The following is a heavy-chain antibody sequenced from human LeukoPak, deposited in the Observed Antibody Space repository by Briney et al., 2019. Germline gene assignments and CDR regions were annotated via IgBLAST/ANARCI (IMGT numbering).Heavy chain of an antibody. CDR1: GFTFSSYW. V-gene: IGHV3-21*01. Sequence: GGSLRLSCAASGFTFSSYWMSWVRQAPGKGLEWVSSISSSSSYIYYADSVKGRFTISGDNAKNSLYLQMNSLRAEDTAVYYCARDGIAYGDYPTYFDYWGQGTLVTVSS. D-gene: IGHD4-17*01. CDR3: ARDGIAYGDYPTYFDY. J-gene: IGHJ4*02. CDR2: ISSSSSYI.